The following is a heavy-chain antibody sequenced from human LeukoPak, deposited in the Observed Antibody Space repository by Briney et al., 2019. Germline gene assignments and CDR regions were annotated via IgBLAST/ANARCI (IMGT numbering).Heavy chain of an antibody. V-gene: IGHV1-46*01. CDR1: GYTFTSYY. J-gene: IGHJ3*02. CDR2: INPSGGST. Sequence: GASVKVSCKASGYTFTSYYMHWVRQAPGQGLEWMGIINPSGGSTGYAQKFQGRVTITRDTSANTAYMELSSLRSEDTAVYYCARIGIVGATRAFDIWGQGTLVTVSS. D-gene: IGHD1-26*01. CDR3: ARIGIVGATRAFDI.